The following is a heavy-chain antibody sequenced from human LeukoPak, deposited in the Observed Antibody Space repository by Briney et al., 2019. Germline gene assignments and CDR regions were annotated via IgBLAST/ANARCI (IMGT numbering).Heavy chain of an antibody. CDR2: IKQDGSEK. V-gene: IGHV3-7*01. D-gene: IGHD2-2*01. CDR3: ARDRVDIVVVPAARADYYYYMDV. Sequence: GGSLRLSCAASGFTFSSYWMSWVRQAPGKGLEWVANIKQDGSEKYYVDSVKGRFTISRDNAKNSLILQMNSLRAEDTAVYYCARDRVDIVVVPAARADYYYYMDVWGKGTTVTVSS. CDR1: GFTFSSYW. J-gene: IGHJ6*03.